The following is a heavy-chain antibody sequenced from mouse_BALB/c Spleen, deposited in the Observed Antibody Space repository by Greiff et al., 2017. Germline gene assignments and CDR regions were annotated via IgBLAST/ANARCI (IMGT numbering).Heavy chain of an antibody. J-gene: IGHJ3*01. CDR1: GYTFSSYW. D-gene: IGHD1-1*01. Sequence: VQLQQSGAELMKPGASVKISCKATGYTFSSYWIEWVKQRPGHGLEWIGEILPGSGSTNYNEKFKGKATFTADTSSNTAYMQLSSLTSEDSAVYYCARGGYGSRRGFADWGQGTLVTVSA. CDR2: ILPGSGST. V-gene: IGHV1-9*01. CDR3: ARGGYGSRRGFAD.